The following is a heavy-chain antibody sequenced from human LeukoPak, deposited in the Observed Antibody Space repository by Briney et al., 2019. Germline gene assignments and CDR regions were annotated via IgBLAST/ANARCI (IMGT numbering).Heavy chain of an antibody. D-gene: IGHD7-27*01. CDR1: GFSFSSYA. Sequence: GGSLRLSCAASGFSFSSYAMSWVRQAPGKGLEWVSAISGSGGSTYYVDSVKGRFTISRDNSKNTVYLQMNSLRAEDTAVYYCAKVANGDDPSRYYHMDVWGKGTTVTVSS. J-gene: IGHJ6*03. CDR2: ISGSGGST. V-gene: IGHV3-23*01. CDR3: AKVANGDDPSRYYHMDV.